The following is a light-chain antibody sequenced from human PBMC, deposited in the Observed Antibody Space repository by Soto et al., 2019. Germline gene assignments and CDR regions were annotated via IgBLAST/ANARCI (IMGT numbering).Light chain of an antibody. J-gene: IGKJ4*01. CDR2: GAS. CDR3: RQYGTSLVFP. Sequence: EIVLTQSPGTLSLSPGERATLSCRASQSVSSNFLAWYQEKLGQAPRLLIYGASKRATGIPDRFSGSGSGTDFTLTISRLEPEDFAVYYWRQYGTSLVFPVGGGTKVDIK. V-gene: IGKV3-20*01. CDR1: QSVSSNF.